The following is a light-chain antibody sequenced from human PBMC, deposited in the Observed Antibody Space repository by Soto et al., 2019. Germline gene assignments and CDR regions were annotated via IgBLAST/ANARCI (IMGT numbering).Light chain of an antibody. V-gene: IGKV3-11*01. CDR1: QSVSSY. Sequence: EIVLTQSPATLSLSPGERATLSCRASQSVSSYLAGYQQKPVQAPRLLIYDASNRATGIPARFSGSGSGTDVTLTISSLEPEDFAVYYCQQRSNWPVFTFGPGTKVDIK. CDR2: DAS. J-gene: IGKJ3*01. CDR3: QQRSNWPVFT.